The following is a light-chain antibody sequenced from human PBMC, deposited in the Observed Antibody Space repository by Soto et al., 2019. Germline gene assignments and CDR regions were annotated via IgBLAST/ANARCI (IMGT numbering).Light chain of an antibody. Sequence: QSVLSQPASVSGSPGQSITISCTGTSSDVGSYNLVSWYQQHPGKAPKLIIYEGSKRPSGVSNRFSGSKSGNTASLTISGIQVEDEADYFCCSYSGTRPYVLGTGTTLTVL. V-gene: IGLV2-23*01. CDR2: EGS. J-gene: IGLJ1*01. CDR1: SSDVGSYNL. CDR3: CSYSGTRPYV.